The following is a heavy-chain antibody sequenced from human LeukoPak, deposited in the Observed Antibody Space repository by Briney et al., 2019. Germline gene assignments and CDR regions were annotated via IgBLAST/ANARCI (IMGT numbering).Heavy chain of an antibody. CDR3: ARHRAKVAPHFGY. CDR1: GYSFTSYW. CDR2: IYPGDSDT. J-gene: IGHJ4*02. D-gene: IGHD5-12*01. V-gene: IGHV5-51*01. Sequence: GESLKISCKGSGYSFTSYWIGWVRQMPGKGLEWMGIIYPGDSDTRYSPSFQGQVTISAVKSISTAYLQWSSLKASDTAMYYCARHRAKVAPHFGYWGQGTLVTVSS.